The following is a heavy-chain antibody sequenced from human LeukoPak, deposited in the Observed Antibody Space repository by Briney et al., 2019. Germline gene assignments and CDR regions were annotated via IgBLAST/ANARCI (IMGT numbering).Heavy chain of an antibody. D-gene: IGHD4-23*01. J-gene: IGHJ4*02. CDR1: GGSISSYY. Sequence: SETLSLTCTVSGGSISSYYWSWIRQPPGKGLEWIGYIYYSGSTNYNPSLKSRVTISVDTSKNQFSLKLSSVTAAGTAVYYCARVQAYGGKGYFDYWGQGTLVTASS. CDR3: ARVQAYGGKGYFDY. V-gene: IGHV4-59*01. CDR2: IYYSGST.